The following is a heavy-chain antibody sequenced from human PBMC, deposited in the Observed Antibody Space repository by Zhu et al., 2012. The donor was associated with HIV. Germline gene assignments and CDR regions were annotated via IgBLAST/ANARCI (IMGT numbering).Heavy chain of an antibody. J-gene: IGHJ6*03. CDR2: IHHSGTT. D-gene: IGHD3-10*01. CDR1: GGSISSGDYY. Sequence: QVHLQESGPGLVKPSQTLSLTCTVSGGSISSGDYYWSWIRQPPGKGLEWIAYIHHSGTTYYNPSLKSRLSISIDTSKNQFSLRLSSVSAADTAVYFCARADGSGTYYYYYMDVWGKGPRSPSP. CDR3: ARADGSGTYYYYYMDV. V-gene: IGHV4-30-4*08.